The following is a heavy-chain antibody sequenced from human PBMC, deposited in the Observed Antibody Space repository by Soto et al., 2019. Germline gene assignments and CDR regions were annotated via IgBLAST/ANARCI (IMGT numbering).Heavy chain of an antibody. J-gene: IGHJ4*02. CDR2: FDPEDGET. D-gene: IGHD2-21*02. CDR3: ATDQGLAYCCGYCYHY. CDR1: GYTLTELS. V-gene: IGHV1-24*01. Sequence: QVQLVQSGAEVKKPGASVKVSCKVSGYTLTELSMHWVRQAPGKGLEWMGGFDPEDGETNYAQKLQGRVTMTEDTSTDTAYMELSSLRSEDTAVYYCATDQGLAYCCGYCYHYWGQGTLVTVSS.